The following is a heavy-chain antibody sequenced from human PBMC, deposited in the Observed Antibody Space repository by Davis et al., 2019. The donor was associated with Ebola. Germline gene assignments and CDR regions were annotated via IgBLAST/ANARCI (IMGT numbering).Heavy chain of an antibody. CDR3: ATAFSSLGV. Sequence: GESLKISCVASGFTFSRYTMNWVRQAPGMRLEWVSYITGSGSTITYADSVKGRFTISRDNAKNSLFLQMNSLRDEDTAVYYCATAFSSLGVWGQGTTVTVSS. J-gene: IGHJ6*02. V-gene: IGHV3-48*02. CDR1: GFTFSRYT. D-gene: IGHD2-2*01. CDR2: ITGSGSTI.